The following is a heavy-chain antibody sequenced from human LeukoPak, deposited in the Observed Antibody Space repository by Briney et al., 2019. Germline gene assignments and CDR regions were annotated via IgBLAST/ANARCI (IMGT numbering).Heavy chain of an antibody. Sequence: SETLSLTCTVSGGSISSYYWSRIRQPPGKGLEWIGYIYYSGSTNYNPSLKSRVTISVDTSKNQFSLKLSSVTAADTAVYYCARGFGYDFWSGYSGPYYYGMDVWGQWTTVTVSS. CDR1: GGSISSYY. D-gene: IGHD3-3*01. V-gene: IGHV4-59*01. CDR2: IYYSGST. CDR3: ARGFGYDFWSGYSGPYYYGMDV. J-gene: IGHJ6*02.